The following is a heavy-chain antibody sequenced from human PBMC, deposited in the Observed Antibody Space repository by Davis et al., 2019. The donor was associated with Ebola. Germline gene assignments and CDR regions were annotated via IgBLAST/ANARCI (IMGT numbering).Heavy chain of an antibody. CDR2: ISSSSSYT. J-gene: IGHJ4*02. CDR3: ARERGVVYFDY. D-gene: IGHD2-15*01. Sequence: GESLKISCAASGFTFSDYYMSWIRQAPGKGLEWVSYISSSSSYTNYADSVKGRFTISRDNAKNSLYLQMNSLRAEDTALYYCARERGVVYFDYWGQGTLATVSS. V-gene: IGHV3-11*05. CDR1: GFTFSDYY.